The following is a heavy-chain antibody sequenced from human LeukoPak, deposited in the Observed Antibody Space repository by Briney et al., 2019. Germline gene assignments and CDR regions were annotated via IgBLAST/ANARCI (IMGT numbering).Heavy chain of an antibody. J-gene: IGHJ4*02. CDR3: ARDWTAASKGDY. D-gene: IGHD2-2*01. V-gene: IGHV1-46*01. CDR1: GYTFTSYY. Sequence: ASVKVSCKASGYTFTSYYMHWVRQAPGQGLEWMGIINPSGGSTSYAQKFQGRVTMTRDTSTSTAYMELSRLRSDDTAVYYCARDWTAASKGDYWGQGTLVTVSS. CDR2: INPSGGST.